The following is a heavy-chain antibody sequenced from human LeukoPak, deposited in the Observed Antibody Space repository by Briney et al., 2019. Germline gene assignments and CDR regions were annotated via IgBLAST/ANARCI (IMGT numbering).Heavy chain of an antibody. CDR3: ARAHYDFWSGPNPC. Sequence: ASVKVSCKASGYTFTDYYMHWVRQAPGQGLEWMGWISADNGNTNYAQKLQGRVTMTTDTSTSTAYMELRSLRSDDTAVYYCARAHYDFWSGPNPCWGQGTLVTVSS. J-gene: IGHJ4*02. CDR2: ISADNGNT. D-gene: IGHD3-3*01. CDR1: GYTFTDYY. V-gene: IGHV1-18*04.